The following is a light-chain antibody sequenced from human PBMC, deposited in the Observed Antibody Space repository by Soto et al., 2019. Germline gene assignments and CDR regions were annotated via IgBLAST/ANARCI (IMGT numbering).Light chain of an antibody. J-gene: IGKJ3*01. V-gene: IGKV3-11*01. CDR3: QQRSNWVFT. Sequence: EIVLTQSPATLSLSPGERATLSCRASQSVRTYLAWYQQKPGQAPRLLIYDASNRATGIPAGFSGSGSGTDFTLTISRLEPEDFAVYYCQQRSNWVFTFGPGTKVEIK. CDR2: DAS. CDR1: QSVRTY.